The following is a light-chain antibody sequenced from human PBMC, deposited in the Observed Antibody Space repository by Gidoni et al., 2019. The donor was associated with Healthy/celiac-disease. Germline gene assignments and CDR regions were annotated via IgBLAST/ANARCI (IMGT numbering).Light chain of an antibody. V-gene: IGKV3-11*01. Sequence: EIVLTHSPATLSLSPGERPTLSCRASQSVSSHLAWYQQKPGQAPRLLIYDASNRATGIPARFSGSGSGTDFTLTISSLEPEDFAVYYCQQRSNWPLTFGGXTKVEIK. CDR2: DAS. J-gene: IGKJ4*01. CDR1: QSVSSH. CDR3: QQRSNWPLT.